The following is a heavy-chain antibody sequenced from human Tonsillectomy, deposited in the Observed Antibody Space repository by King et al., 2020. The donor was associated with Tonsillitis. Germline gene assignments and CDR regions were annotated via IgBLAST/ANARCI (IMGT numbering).Heavy chain of an antibody. CDR2: ISGGGGST. V-gene: IGHV3-23*04. CDR1: GFTFSSYA. CDR3: AKDAGANIVVVPAASSDY. D-gene: IGHD2-2*01. Sequence: QLVQSGGGLVQPGGSLRLSCVASGFTFSSYAMSWVRQAPGEGLEWVAAISGGGGSTYYADSVKGRFTISRDNSKNTLYLQMSSLRAEDTAVYYCAKDAGANIVVVPAASSDYWGQGTLVTVSS. J-gene: IGHJ4*02.